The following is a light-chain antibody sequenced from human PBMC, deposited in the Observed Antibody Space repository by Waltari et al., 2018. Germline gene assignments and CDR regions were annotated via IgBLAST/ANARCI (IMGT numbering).Light chain of an antibody. V-gene: IGLV2-8*01. CDR3: SSYAGSNIVV. J-gene: IGLJ2*01. Sequence: QSALTQPPSASGSPGQSVTISCTGTSRYVGGYNYVPWYQQHPGKAPKLMIYEVSKRPSGVPDRFSGSKSGNTASLTVSGLQAEDEADYYCSSYAGSNIVVFGGGTKLTVL. CDR1: SRYVGGYNY. CDR2: EVS.